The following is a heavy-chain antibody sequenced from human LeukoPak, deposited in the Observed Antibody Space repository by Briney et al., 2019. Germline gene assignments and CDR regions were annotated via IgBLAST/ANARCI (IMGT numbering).Heavy chain of an antibody. J-gene: IGHJ4*02. D-gene: IGHD3-10*01. CDR1: GFTFSYYV. CDR3: ARDLSLEYYYGSGSYYTSKPYYFDY. CDR2: IGGTSAGGGR. V-gene: IGHV3-21*01. Sequence: GGSLRLSCAASGFTFSYYVMSWVRQAPGKGLEWVSGIGGTSAGGGRSYADSVKGRFTISRDNAKNSLYLQMNSLRAEDTAVYYCARDLSLEYYYGSGSYYTSKPYYFDYWGQGTLVTVSS.